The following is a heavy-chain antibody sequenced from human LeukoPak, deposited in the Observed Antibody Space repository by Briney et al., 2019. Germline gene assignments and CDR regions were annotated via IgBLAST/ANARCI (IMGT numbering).Heavy chain of an antibody. CDR2: INHSGST. J-gene: IGHJ4*02. Sequence: SETLSLTCAVYGGSFSGYYWSWIRQPPGKGLEWIGEINHSGSTNYNPSLKSRVTISVDTSKNQFSLKLSSVTAADTAVYYCARGGLWIQLWYYVYWGQGTLVTVSS. CDR3: ARGGLWIQLWYYVY. D-gene: IGHD5-18*01. CDR1: GGSFSGYY. V-gene: IGHV4-34*01.